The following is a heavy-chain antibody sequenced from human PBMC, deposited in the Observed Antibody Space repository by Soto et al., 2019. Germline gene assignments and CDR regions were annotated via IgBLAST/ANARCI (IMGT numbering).Heavy chain of an antibody. D-gene: IGHD5-12*01. V-gene: IGHV1-2*02. CDR2: IDPKSGGT. Sequence: QLVQSGAEVKKPGASVKVSCKTSGPTFIAYYIHWVRQAPGQGLEWMGWIDPKSGGTTYEQKFLGRVTMTKDAFINTAYMELYRLTSDDTAVYYCARVSVDVPEWGQGTLLTVSS. CDR1: GPTFIAYY. J-gene: IGHJ4*02. CDR3: ARVSVDVPE.